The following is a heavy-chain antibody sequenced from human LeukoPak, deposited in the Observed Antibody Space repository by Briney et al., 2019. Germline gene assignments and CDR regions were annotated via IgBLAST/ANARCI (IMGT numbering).Heavy chain of an antibody. CDR3: ARVRPYDFWSGYPSFDY. J-gene: IGHJ4*02. V-gene: IGHV1-18*01. CDR1: GYPFTSYG. Sequence: ASVKVSCKASGYPFTSYGFSWVRQAPGQGLEWMGWISAYNGSTNYAQKLQGRVTMTTDTSTSTAYMELRSLRSDDTAVYYCARVRPYDFWSGYPSFDYWGQGTLVTVSS. D-gene: IGHD3-3*01. CDR2: ISAYNGST.